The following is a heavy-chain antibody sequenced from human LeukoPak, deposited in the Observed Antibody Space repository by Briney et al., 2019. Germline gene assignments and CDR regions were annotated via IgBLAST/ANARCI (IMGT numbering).Heavy chain of an antibody. J-gene: IGHJ6*03. CDR2: IYYSGST. D-gene: IGHD5-12*01. CDR3: ARVLGHSSGYDSQYYYYYYMDV. Sequence: PSETLSLTCSVSAGSISSSNYYWGWIRQPPGKGLEWIGYIYYSGSTNYNPSLKSRVTISVDTSKNQFSLKLSSVTAADTAVYYCARVLGHSSGYDSQYYYYYYMDVWGKGTTVTVSS. V-gene: IGHV4-61*05. CDR1: AGSISSSNYY.